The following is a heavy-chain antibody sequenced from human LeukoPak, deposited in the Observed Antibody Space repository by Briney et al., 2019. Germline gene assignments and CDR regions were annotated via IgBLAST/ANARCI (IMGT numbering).Heavy chain of an antibody. Sequence: PSETLSLTCTVSGDSISSSFYYWDWIRQPPGKGLEWIGSIYYSGSTYYNPSLKSRVTISVDTSKSQFTLKLSSVTAADTAVYYCARRRSNWYFDLWGRGTLVTVSS. CDR2: IYYSGST. V-gene: IGHV4-39*01. CDR1: GDSISSSFYY. CDR3: ARRRSNWYFDL. J-gene: IGHJ2*01.